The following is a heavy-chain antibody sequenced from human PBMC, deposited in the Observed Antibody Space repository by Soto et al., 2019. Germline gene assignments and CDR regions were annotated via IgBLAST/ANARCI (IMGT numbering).Heavy chain of an antibody. CDR1: GFTFSSYS. J-gene: IGHJ6*02. V-gene: IGHV3-48*02. Sequence: GGSLRLSCAASGFTFSSYSMNWVRQAPGKGLEWVSYISSSSSTIYYADSVKGRFTISRDNAKNSLYLQMNSLRDEDTAVYYCARDPRIPDPYYYYYYGMDVWGQGTTVTVSS. CDR3: ARDPRIPDPYYYYYYGMDV. CDR2: ISSSSSTI. D-gene: IGHD2-21*01.